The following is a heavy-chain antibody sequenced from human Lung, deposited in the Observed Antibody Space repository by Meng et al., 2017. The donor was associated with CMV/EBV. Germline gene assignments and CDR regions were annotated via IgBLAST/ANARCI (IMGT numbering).Heavy chain of an antibody. CDR3: ARERTNSYYFDY. D-gene: IGHD1-14*01. J-gene: IGHJ4*02. V-gene: IGHV4-30-4*01. CDR1: GDSVRRDDSC. Sequence: CGVSGDSVRRDDSCWSWMRQPPGKGLEWIGYIYERGSTSYNPSLESRVTISVDTSKSQFSLKVMSVTAADTTVYYCARERTNSYYFDYWGQGTLVTVSS. CDR2: IYERGST.